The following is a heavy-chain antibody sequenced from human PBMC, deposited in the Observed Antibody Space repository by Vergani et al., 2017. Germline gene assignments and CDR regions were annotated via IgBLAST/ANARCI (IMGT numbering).Heavy chain of an antibody. V-gene: IGHV3-11*04. CDR3: ARETDTGSSVSYNYYAMDV. J-gene: IGHJ6*02. Sequence: QVQLVESGGGLVKPGGSLRLSCAASGFPFSDYYTSWVRQAPGKGLEWILYMSSGDSIYYADSVKGRFTVSRDNTKNTLYLQMNSLRAEDTAVYYCARETDTGSSVSYNYYAMDVWGQGTTVSVSS. CDR1: GFPFSDYY. CDR2: MSSGDSI. D-gene: IGHD3-9*01.